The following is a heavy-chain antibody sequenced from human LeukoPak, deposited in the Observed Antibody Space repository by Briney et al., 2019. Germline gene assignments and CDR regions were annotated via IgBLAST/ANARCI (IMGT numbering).Heavy chain of an antibody. Sequence: QPGGSLRLSCAASGFTVSSNYMSWVRQAPGKGLEWVSVIYSGGSTYYADSVKGRFIISRDNSKNTLYLQMNSLRAEDTAVYYCARTNFLYDSSGYYLDYWGQGTLVTVSS. D-gene: IGHD3-22*01. CDR3: ARTNFLYDSSGYYLDY. CDR2: IYSGGST. CDR1: GFTVSSNY. J-gene: IGHJ4*02. V-gene: IGHV3-53*01.